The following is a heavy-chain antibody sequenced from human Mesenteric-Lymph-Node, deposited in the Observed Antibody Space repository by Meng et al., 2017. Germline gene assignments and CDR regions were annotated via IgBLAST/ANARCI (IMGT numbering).Heavy chain of an antibody. CDR2: KKTDGSSA. CDR3: ASDYGDYELDY. Sequence: GESLKISCEASGFTFSRYWMYWVRQAPGKGLLWVSRKKTDGSSARYADSVKGRFTISRDNAKNSLYLQMNSLRAEDTAVYYCASDYGDYELDYWGQGTLVTVSS. J-gene: IGHJ4*02. D-gene: IGHD4-17*01. V-gene: IGHV3-74*01. CDR1: GFTFSRYW.